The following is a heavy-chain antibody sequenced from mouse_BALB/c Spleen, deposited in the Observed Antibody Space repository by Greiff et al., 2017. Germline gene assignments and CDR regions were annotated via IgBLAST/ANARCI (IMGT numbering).Heavy chain of an antibody. CDR2: ILPGSGST. J-gene: IGHJ3*01. CDR3: ARYRNVEAWFAY. CDR1: GYTFSSYW. D-gene: IGHD2-14*01. Sequence: QVQLQQSGAELMKPGASVKISCKATGYTFSSYWIEWVKQRPGHGLEWIGEILPGSGSTNYNEKFKGKATFTADTSSNTAYMQLSSLTSEDSAVYYCARYRNVEAWFAYWGQGTLVTVSA. V-gene: IGHV1-9*01.